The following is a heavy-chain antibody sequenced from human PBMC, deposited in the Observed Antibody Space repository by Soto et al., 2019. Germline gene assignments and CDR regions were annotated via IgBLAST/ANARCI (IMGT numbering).Heavy chain of an antibody. V-gene: IGHV4-39*01. D-gene: IGHD5-18*01. CDR1: GGSISSSSYY. CDR2: IYYSGST. Sequence: ASETLSLTCTVSGGSISSSSYYWGWIRQPPGKGLEWIGSIYYSGSTYYNPSLKSRVTISVDTSKNQFSLKLSSVTAADTAVYYCARQELVGRGYSYGREDWFDPWGQGTLVTVSS. CDR3: ARQELVGRGYSYGREDWFDP. J-gene: IGHJ5*02.